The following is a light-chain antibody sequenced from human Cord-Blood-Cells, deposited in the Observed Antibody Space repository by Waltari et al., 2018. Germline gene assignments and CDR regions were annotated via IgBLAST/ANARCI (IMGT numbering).Light chain of an antibody. CDR1: QSISSY. CDR3: QQSYSTPYS. CDR2: AAS. Sequence: DIQMTQYPSSLSSSVGDTATITCRASQSISSYLNWYQQKPGKAPKLLIYAASSLQSGVPSRFSGSGSGTDFTLTISSLQPEDFATYYCQQSYSTPYSFGQGTKLEIK. J-gene: IGKJ2*03. V-gene: IGKV1-39*01.